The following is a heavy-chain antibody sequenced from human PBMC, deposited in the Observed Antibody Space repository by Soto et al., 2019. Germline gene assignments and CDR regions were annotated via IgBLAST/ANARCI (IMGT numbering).Heavy chain of an antibody. CDR1: NETLTTYG. Sequence: QVHLVQSGAEVKKPGASVKVSCKASNETLTTYGISWVRQAPGQGLEWMGWVSGYSGHSSSAKEFKERVIRTTDTSTNTAYMELRSLTSDDSAVYFCGRDSSSSGCYYGMDVWGQGTTVTVSS. CDR3: GRDSSSSGCYYGMDV. V-gene: IGHV1-18*01. CDR2: VSGYSGHS. J-gene: IGHJ6*02. D-gene: IGHD6-6*01.